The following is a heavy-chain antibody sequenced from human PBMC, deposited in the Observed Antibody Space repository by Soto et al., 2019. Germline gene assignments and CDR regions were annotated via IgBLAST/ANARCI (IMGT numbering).Heavy chain of an antibody. J-gene: IGHJ4*02. CDR2: ISSSGSTI. D-gene: IGHD4-17*01. CDR3: ARDAMMTTVTTVHY. Sequence: QVQLVESGGGLVKPGGSLRLSCEASGFTFSDYYMSWIRQAPGKELEWVSYISSSGSTIYYADFVKGRFTISRENAKNSLYLQMNSLRAEDTAVYYCARDAMMTTVTTVHYWGQGTLVTVSS. CDR1: GFTFSDYY. V-gene: IGHV3-11*01.